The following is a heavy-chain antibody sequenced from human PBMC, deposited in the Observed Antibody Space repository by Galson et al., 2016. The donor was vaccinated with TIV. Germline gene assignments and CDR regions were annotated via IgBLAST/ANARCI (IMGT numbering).Heavy chain of an antibody. CDR1: GFTFSNYW. V-gene: IGHV3-7*01. J-gene: IGHJ6*02. CDR2: IKQTGSDK. Sequence: SLRLSCAASGFTFSNYWMSWVRQAPGKGLEWVANIKQTGSDKYYVDSVKGRFTISRDNAKNSLYLQMNSLGAEETAVYYCARQYYFYSYGMDVWGQGTAVTVSS. CDR3: ARQYYFYSYGMDV.